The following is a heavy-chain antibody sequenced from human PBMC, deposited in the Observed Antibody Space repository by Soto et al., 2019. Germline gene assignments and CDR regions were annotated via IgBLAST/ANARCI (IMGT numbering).Heavy chain of an antibody. V-gene: IGHV3-33*01. J-gene: IGHJ4*02. D-gene: IGHD2-21*01. CDR3: ARVVEYYFDY. CDR2: IWYDGSNK. CDR1: GFTFSSYG. Sequence: QVQLVESGGGVVQPGRSLRLSCAASGFTFSSYGMHWVRQAPGKGLEWVAVIWYDGSNKYYADSVKGRFTISRDNSKNTPYLQMNSLRAEDTAVYYCARVVEYYFDYWGQGTLVTVSS.